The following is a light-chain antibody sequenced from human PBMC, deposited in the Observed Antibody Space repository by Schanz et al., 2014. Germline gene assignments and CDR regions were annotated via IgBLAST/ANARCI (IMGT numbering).Light chain of an antibody. Sequence: QSALTQPPSASGSPGQSVTISCTGTSNDVGGYNYVSWYQQHPGKAPKVMISQVTKRPSGVPDRFSGSKSGNTASLTVSGLQAEDEADYYCSSYTGSTSFWVFGGGTKLTVL. CDR1: SNDVGGYNY. J-gene: IGLJ3*02. CDR2: QVT. CDR3: SSYTGSTSFWV. V-gene: IGLV2-8*01.